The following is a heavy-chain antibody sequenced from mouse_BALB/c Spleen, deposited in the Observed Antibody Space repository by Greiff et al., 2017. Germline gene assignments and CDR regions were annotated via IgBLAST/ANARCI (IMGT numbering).Heavy chain of an antibody. Sequence: EVQGVESGGGLVKPGGSLKLSCAASGFTFSDYYMYWVRQTPEKRLEWVATISDGGSYTYYPDSVKGRFTISRDNAKNNLYLQMSSLKSEDTAMYYCARDRRRDYAMDYWGQGTSGTVSS. CDR3: ARDRRRDYAMDY. V-gene: IGHV5-4*02. J-gene: IGHJ4*01. CDR1: GFTFSDYY. CDR2: ISDGGSYT.